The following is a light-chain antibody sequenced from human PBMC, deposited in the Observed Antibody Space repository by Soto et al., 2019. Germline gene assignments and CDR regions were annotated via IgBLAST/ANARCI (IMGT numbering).Light chain of an antibody. V-gene: IGKV3-20*01. CDR1: QSVSSSD. Sequence: EIVLTQSPGTLSLSPGERATLSCRASQSVSSSDLAWYQQKPGQAPRLLIYGASSRATGIPDRFSGSGSGTDFTLTISRLEPEDLAVYYCQQYGSSPYTFGPGTKLEIK. J-gene: IGKJ2*01. CDR2: GAS. CDR3: QQYGSSPYT.